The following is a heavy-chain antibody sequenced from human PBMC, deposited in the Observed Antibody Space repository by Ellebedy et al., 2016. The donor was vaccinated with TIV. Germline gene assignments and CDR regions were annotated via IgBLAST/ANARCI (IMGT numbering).Heavy chain of an antibody. J-gene: IGHJ3*01. CDR2: IYSGGTT. CDR1: DSTVITND. CDR3: VTRHNGAFDL. Sequence: GGSLRLSXAASDSTVITNDRSWVRQAPGKGLEWVSLIYSGGTTHYADSVKGRFTISRDKWKKTLYLQMSSLGPEDTAVYYCVTRHNGAFDLWGQGTMVTVSS. D-gene: IGHD1-1*01. V-gene: IGHV3-53*01.